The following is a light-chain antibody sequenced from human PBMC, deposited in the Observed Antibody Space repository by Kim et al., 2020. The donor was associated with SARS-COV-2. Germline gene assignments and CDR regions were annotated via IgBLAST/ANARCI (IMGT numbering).Light chain of an antibody. V-gene: IGKV3-11*01. CDR3: QQRSTWYA. Sequence: VFTQSEAALSLSPGARATLSCRASQSVSRYLAWYQQKPGQAPRLLISDASNRATGIPARFSGSGSGTDFTLTISSLEPEDFAVFYCQQRSTWYAFGQGTKLQL. CDR2: DAS. J-gene: IGKJ2*01. CDR1: QSVSRY.